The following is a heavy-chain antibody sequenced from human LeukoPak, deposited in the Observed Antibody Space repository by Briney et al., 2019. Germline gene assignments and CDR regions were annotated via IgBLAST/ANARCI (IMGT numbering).Heavy chain of an antibody. CDR1: GYTLTELS. CDR2: FDPEDGET. D-gene: IGHD3-16*01. CDR3: ATVPRRGSYFDY. Sequence: ASVKVSCKVSGYTLTELSMHWVRQAPGKGLEWMGGFDPEDGETIYAQKFQGRVTMTEDTSTDTAYMELSSLRSEDTAVYYCATVPRRGSYFDYWGQGTLVTVSS. J-gene: IGHJ4*02. V-gene: IGHV1-24*01.